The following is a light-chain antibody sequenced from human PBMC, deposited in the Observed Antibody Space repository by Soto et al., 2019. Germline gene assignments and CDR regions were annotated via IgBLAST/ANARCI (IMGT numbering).Light chain of an antibody. CDR1: QSFISSY. CDR3: QQYGGSPPLS. V-gene: IGKV3-20*01. CDR2: SAS. Sequence: EIGLTQSPGTLSLSPGERATLFCRASQSFISSYLAWYQQKPGQAPRLLIYSASRRATGIPDRFSGSGSGTDFTLTISRLEPEDFAVYYCQQYGGSPPLSFGGGTKVDIK. J-gene: IGKJ4*01.